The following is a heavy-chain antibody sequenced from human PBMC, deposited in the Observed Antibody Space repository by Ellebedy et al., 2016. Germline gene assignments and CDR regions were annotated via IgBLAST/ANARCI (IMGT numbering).Heavy chain of an antibody. V-gene: IGHV3-21*01. CDR2: ISSSGSHI. Sequence: GESLKISXAASGFTFRTYTMNWVRQAPGKGLEWVSSISSSGSHIYYADSVKGRLTISRDSAKNSLSLQMNSLRAEDTAVYYCARTYDFWSSSRFDYWGQGTLVTVSS. D-gene: IGHD3-3*01. J-gene: IGHJ4*02. CDR3: ARTYDFWSSSRFDY. CDR1: GFTFRTYT.